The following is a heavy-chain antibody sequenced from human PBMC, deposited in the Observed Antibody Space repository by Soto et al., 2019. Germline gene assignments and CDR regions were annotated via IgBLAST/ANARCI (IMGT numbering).Heavy chain of an antibody. J-gene: IGHJ6*02. V-gene: IGHV2-5*02. CDR3: AHAYCGSPRCHPYYYSTMAV. Sequence: QITLKESGPTLVKPTQTLTLTCTFSGFSLSTSGVGVGWIRQPPGKALEWLALIYWDDDKRYSPSLKSRLTITKHTTQNPVAPTMTTTDPVDTGTYYCAHAYCGSPRCHPYYYSTMAVWGQGTTVTVSS. D-gene: IGHD2-2*01. CDR1: GFSLSTSGVG. CDR2: IYWDDDK.